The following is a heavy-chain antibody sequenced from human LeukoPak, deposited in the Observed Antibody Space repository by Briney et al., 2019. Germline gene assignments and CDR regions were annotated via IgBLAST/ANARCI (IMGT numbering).Heavy chain of an antibody. Sequence: MTSETLSLTCTVSGGSISSYYWSWIRQPPGKGLEWIGEINHSGSTNYNPSLESRVTISVDTSKNQFSLKLSSVTAADTAVYYCARGRGQLGDNNWFDPWGQGTLVTVSS. CDR2: INHSGST. CDR3: ARGRGQLGDNNWFDP. CDR1: GGSISSYY. V-gene: IGHV4-34*01. D-gene: IGHD3-16*01. J-gene: IGHJ5*02.